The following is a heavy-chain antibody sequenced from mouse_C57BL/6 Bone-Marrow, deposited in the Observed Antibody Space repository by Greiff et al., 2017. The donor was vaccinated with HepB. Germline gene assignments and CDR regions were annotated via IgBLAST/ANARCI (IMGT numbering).Heavy chain of an antibody. CDR2: IDPENGDT. Sequence: EVQGVESGAELVRPGASVKLSCTASGFNIKDDYMHWVKQRPEQGLEWIGWIDPENGDTEYASKFQGKATITADTSSNTAYLQLSSLTSEDTAVYYCTFDYDGDYYAMDYWGQGTSVTVSS. V-gene: IGHV14-4*01. CDR1: GFNIKDDY. J-gene: IGHJ4*01. D-gene: IGHD2-4*01. CDR3: TFDYDGDYYAMDY.